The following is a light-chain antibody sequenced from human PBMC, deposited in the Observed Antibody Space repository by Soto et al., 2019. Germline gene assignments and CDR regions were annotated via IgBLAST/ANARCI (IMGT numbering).Light chain of an antibody. V-gene: IGKV3-20*01. CDR1: QSVSSS. J-gene: IGKJ4*01. Sequence: EIVLTQSPGTLYLSPGERATLSCRASQSVSSSLAWYQQKTGQAPRLLIHGAYSRVTGIPDRLSGSGSGTDFSITISRLEPEDCAVYYCQQYGSSHPLTFGGGTKVEIK. CDR3: QQYGSSHPLT. CDR2: GAY.